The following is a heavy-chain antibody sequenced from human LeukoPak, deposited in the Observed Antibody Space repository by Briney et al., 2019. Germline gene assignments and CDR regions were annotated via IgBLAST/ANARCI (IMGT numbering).Heavy chain of an antibody. CDR2: IRYDGSNK. J-gene: IGHJ4*02. V-gene: IGHV3-30*02. CDR1: GFTFSSYG. D-gene: IGHD3-22*01. CDR3: AKDQYYYDSSGYYSLQFDY. Sequence: GGSLRLSCAASGFTFSSYGMHWVRQAPGKGLEWVAFIRYDGSNKYYADSVKGRFTISRDNSKNTLYLQMNSLRAEDTAVYYCAKDQYYYDSSGYYSLQFDYWGQGTLVTVSS.